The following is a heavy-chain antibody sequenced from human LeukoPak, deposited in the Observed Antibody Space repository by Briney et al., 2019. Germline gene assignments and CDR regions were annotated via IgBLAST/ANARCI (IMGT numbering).Heavy chain of an antibody. D-gene: IGHD3-22*01. CDR3: ARHGTTMIVVSDWYFDL. CDR1: GGSISSYY. V-gene: IGHV4-59*08. J-gene: IGHJ2*01. CDR2: IYYSGST. Sequence: NTSETLSLTCTVSGGSISSYYWSWIRQPPGKGLEWIGFIYYSGSTNYNPSLKSRVTISVDTSKNQFSLKLSSVTAADTAVYYCARHGTTMIVVSDWYFDLWGRGTLVTVSS.